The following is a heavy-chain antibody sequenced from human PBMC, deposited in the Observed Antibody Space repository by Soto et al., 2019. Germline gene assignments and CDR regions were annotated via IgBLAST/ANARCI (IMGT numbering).Heavy chain of an antibody. V-gene: IGHV1-69*06. J-gene: IGHJ4*02. CDR3: ARRDSHGYFRYFDN. D-gene: IGHD4-17*01. Sequence: QVQLVQSGAEVKKPGSSVKVSCKASGGTFSSYPISWVRQAPGQGLEWMGGTNGNVGTGNYAQKLRGRLTITTDISTTTAYMELSSLTSEDTAVYYCARRDSHGYFRYFDNWGQGTLVTVSS. CDR2: TNGNVGTG. CDR1: GGTFSSYP.